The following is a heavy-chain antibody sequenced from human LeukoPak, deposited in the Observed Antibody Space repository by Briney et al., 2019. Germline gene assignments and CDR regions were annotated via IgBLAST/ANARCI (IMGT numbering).Heavy chain of an antibody. D-gene: IGHD5-18*01. V-gene: IGHV1-69*04. J-gene: IGHJ6*02. CDR1: GGAPSGYA. CDR2: IIPILGIA. CDR3: ARERLVAMVYYYYYGMDV. Sequence: KPSSKASGGAPSGYAIRAVPEAPGQGLEWMGRIIPILGIANYAQKFQGRVTITADKSTSTAYMELSSLRSEDTAVYYCARERLVAMVYYYYYGMDVWGQGTTVTVSS.